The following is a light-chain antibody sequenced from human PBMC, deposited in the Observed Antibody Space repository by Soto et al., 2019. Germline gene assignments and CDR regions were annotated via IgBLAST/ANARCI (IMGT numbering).Light chain of an antibody. Sequence: QSVLTQPPSVSGAPGQRVTISCTGSSSNIGAGYDVHWYQQLPGTAPKLLIYGNSNRPSGVPDQFSGSKSGTSASLAITGLQAEDEADYYCQSYDSSLGGSKVFGTGTRV. CDR1: SSNIGAGYD. J-gene: IGLJ1*01. CDR3: QSYDSSLGGSKV. CDR2: GNS. V-gene: IGLV1-40*01.